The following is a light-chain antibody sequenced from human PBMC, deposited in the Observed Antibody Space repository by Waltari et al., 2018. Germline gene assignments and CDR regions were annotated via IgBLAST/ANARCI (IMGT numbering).Light chain of an antibody. V-gene: IGKV1-5*03. Sequence: DIQMTQSPSTLSASVGDRVTITCRASQRISSWLAWYQQKPGKDPKLLIYKASSLESGVPSRFSGSGSGTEFTLTISSMQPDDFATYYGQQYNSYSGTFGQGTKVEIK. CDR2: KAS. CDR3: QQYNSYSGT. J-gene: IGKJ1*01. CDR1: QRISSW.